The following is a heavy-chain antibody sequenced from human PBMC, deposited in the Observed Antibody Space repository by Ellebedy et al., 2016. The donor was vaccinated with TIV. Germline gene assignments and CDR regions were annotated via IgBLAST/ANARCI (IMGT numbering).Heavy chain of an antibody. CDR2: ISGSGGST. CDR3: AKDREYCSGGSCYAPY. V-gene: IGHV3-23*01. CDR1: GFTFSSYA. Sequence: GGSLRLXXAASGFTFSSYAMSWVRQAPGKGLEWVSAISGSGGSTYYADSVKGRFTISRDNSKNTLYLQMNSLRAEDTAVYYCAKDREYCSGGSCYAPYWGQGTLVTVSS. D-gene: IGHD2-15*01. J-gene: IGHJ4*02.